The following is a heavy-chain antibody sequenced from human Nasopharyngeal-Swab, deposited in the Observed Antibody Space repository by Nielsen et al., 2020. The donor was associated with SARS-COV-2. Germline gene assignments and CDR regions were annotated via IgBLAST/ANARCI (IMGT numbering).Heavy chain of an antibody. J-gene: IGHJ6*02. Sequence: GESLKISCAASGFTVSSNYMSWVRQAPGKGLEWVSYISSSSSTIYYADSVKGRFTISRDNAKNSLYLQMNSLRDEDTAVYYCAREYYDFWSGYIDYYYGMDVWGQGTTVTVSS. D-gene: IGHD3-3*01. CDR3: AREYYDFWSGYIDYYYGMDV. V-gene: IGHV3-48*02. CDR2: ISSSSSTI. CDR1: GFTVSSNY.